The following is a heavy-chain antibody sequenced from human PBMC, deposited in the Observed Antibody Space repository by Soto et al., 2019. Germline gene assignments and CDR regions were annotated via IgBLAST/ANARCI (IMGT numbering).Heavy chain of an antibody. D-gene: IGHD3-10*01. J-gene: IGHJ4*02. CDR2: VNPILAMS. Sequence: QVQLVQSGAEVKKPGSSVKVSCKASGDTFSFYTLNWVRQAPGQGFEWVGRVNPILAMSSSAHKFQGRVSVSTDEXTGTAYMGLRSLRSDDTAVYYCATSYGSGSSPFDYWGQGTLVTVSS. CDR3: ATSYGSGSSPFDY. V-gene: IGHV1-69*02. CDR1: GDTFSFYT.